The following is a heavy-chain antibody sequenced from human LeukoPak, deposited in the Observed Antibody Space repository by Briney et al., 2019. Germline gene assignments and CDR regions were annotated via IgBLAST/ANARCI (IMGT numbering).Heavy chain of an antibody. V-gene: IGHV4-61*02. J-gene: IGHJ2*01. CDR2: IYSSGST. CDR3: ARAAYYDRSGHYYWYFDL. D-gene: IGHD3-22*01. CDR1: GGSISSGNYY. Sequence: PSETLSLTCTVSGGSISSGNYYWSWIRQPAGKGLERIGRIYSSGSTYYSPSLKGGVIISVDTSRNQFSLQLSSVTAADTAVYYCARAAYYDRSGHYYWYFDLWGRGTLVTVSS.